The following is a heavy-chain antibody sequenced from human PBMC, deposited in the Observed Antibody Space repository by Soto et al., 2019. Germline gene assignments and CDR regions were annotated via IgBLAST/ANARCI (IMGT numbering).Heavy chain of an antibody. CDR2: ISGSGGST. V-gene: IGHV3-23*01. Sequence: GGSLRLSCAASGFTFSSYAMSWVRQAPGKGLEWVSAISGSGGSTYYADSVKGRFTISRDNSKNTLYLQMNSLRAEDTAVYYCAKRPSNGGNAANYFDYWGQGTLVTVSS. J-gene: IGHJ4*02. CDR1: GFTFSSYA. D-gene: IGHD2-15*01. CDR3: AKRPSNGGNAANYFDY.